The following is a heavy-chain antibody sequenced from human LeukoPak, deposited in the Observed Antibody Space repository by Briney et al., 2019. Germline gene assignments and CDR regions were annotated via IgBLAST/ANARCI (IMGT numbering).Heavy chain of an antibody. D-gene: IGHD3-10*01. Sequence: GGSLRLSCAASGFSFSSYAMSWLRQAPGKGLEWVSAISGSGGSTYYADSVKGRFTISRDNSKNTLYLQMNSLRAEDTAVYYCAKSGDGSGSYWYYFDYWGQGTLVTVSS. CDR1: GFSFSSYA. CDR3: AKSGDGSGSYWYYFDY. CDR2: ISGSGGST. J-gene: IGHJ4*02. V-gene: IGHV3-23*01.